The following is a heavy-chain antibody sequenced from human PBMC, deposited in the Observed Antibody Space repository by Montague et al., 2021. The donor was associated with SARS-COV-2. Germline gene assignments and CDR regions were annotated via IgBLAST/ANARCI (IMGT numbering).Heavy chain of an antibody. CDR2: IYYSGST. Sequence: SETLSLTCTVSGGSISSYYWSWIRQPPGKGLEWIGYIYYSGSTNYNPSLKSRVTISVDTSKNQFSLKLSSVTAADTAVYYSARRGVVPAGMEYYYYGMDVGGQGTTVTVSS. V-gene: IGHV4-59*08. J-gene: IGHJ6*02. CDR1: GGSISSYY. D-gene: IGHD2-2*01. CDR3: ARRGVVPAGMEYYYYGMDV.